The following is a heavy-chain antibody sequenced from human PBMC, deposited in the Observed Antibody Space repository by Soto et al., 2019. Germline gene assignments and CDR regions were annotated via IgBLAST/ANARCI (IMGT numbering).Heavy chain of an antibody. CDR1: GFTFSSYW. V-gene: IGHV3-74*01. Sequence: GGSLRLSCAASGFTFSSYWMHWVRQAPGKGLVWVSRINSDGSSTSYADSVKGRFTISRDNAKNTLYLQMNSLRAEDTAVYYCARDPAKALWFGDSSFHYYMDVWGKGTTVTVSS. J-gene: IGHJ6*03. CDR3: ARDPAKALWFGDSSFHYYMDV. D-gene: IGHD3-10*01. CDR2: INSDGSST.